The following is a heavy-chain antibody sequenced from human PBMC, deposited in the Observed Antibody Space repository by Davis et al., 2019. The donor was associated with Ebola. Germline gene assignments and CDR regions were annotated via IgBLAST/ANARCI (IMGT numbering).Heavy chain of an antibody. CDR3: AKASSSWYKSPIDY. Sequence: PGGSLRLSCAASGFTFDDYAMHWVRQAPGKGLEWVSGISWNSGSIGYADSVKGRFTISRDNAKNSLYLQMNSLRAEDMALYYCAKASSSWYKSPIDYWGQGTLVTVSS. D-gene: IGHD6-13*01. V-gene: IGHV3-9*03. CDR2: ISWNSGSI. CDR1: GFTFDDYA. J-gene: IGHJ4*02.